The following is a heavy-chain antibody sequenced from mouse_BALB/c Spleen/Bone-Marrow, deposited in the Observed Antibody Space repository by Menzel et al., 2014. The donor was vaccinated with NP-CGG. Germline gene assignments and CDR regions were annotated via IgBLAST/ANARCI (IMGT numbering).Heavy chain of an antibody. V-gene: IGHV14-3*02. D-gene: IGHD1-1*01. CDR1: DFSIKDAY. CDR2: IDPANVNT. J-gene: IGHJ3*01. CDR3: AVYYYGRSSFAY. Sequence: VQLQQPGAELVKPGASVKLSCTASDFSIKDAYMHWVKQRPEQGLEWIGRIDPANVNTKYDTKFQGKATITADTSSNTAYLLLSSLTSEDTAVYYCAVYYYGRSSFAYWGQGTLVTVSA.